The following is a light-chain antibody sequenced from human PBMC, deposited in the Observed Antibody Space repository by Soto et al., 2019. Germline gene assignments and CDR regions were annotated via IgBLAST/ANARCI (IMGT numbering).Light chain of an antibody. CDR2: TGS. Sequence: DIQMTHSPSSVSASVGDRVTITCRASQAIDSWLAWYQQKPGEAPKLLIFTGSLLHSGVPPRFSGSGSGTDFTLTISSLQPEDFATYYCQQTPSFPPTFGQGTKVDI. J-gene: IGKJ1*01. V-gene: IGKV1-12*01. CDR3: QQTPSFPPT. CDR1: QAIDSW.